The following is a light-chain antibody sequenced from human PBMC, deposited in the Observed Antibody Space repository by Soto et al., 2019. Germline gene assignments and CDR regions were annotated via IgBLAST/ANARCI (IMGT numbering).Light chain of an antibody. J-gene: IGKJ4*01. CDR3: QQYNNWPPLT. V-gene: IGKV3-15*01. Sequence: EIVMTQSPATLSVSPGERATLSCRASQSVSSNLAWYQQKPGQAPRLLIYGASTRATGIPASFSGSGSGTELTLTISSLQSEDFAVYYCQQYNNWPPLTFGGGTKVESK. CDR2: GAS. CDR1: QSVSSN.